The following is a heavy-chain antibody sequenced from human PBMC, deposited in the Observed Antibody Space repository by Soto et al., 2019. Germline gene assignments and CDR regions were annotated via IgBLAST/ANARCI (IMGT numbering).Heavy chain of an antibody. CDR3: AKDWGSSGWFNWFDP. V-gene: IGHV3-30*18. Sequence: QVQLVESGGGVVQPGRSLRLSCVASGFTLSNTGMHWVRQAPGKGLEWVAMISHDGSNTYYGDSVKGRFTISRDNSWNPLYLQMDRLRPEDTSVYYCAKDWGSSGWFNWFDPWGQGTLVTVSS. CDR2: ISHDGSNT. CDR1: GFTLSNTG. J-gene: IGHJ5*02. D-gene: IGHD6-19*01.